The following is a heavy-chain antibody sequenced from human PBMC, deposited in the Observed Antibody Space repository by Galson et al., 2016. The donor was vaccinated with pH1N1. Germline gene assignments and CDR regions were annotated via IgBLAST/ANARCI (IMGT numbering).Heavy chain of an antibody. J-gene: IGHJ6*02. CDR2: IIPIFGTT. CDR3: ASPAIVRGVVYYHYGMDV. Sequence: SVKVSCKASGGTFSNSAVSWVRQAPGQGLEWMGGIIPIFGTTNYAQKIQGRVTITADQITTTSYMELSSLRSEDTAIYYCASPAIVRGVVYYHYGMDVWGQGTTVTVS. D-gene: IGHD3-10*01. CDR1: GGTFSNSA. V-gene: IGHV1-69*13.